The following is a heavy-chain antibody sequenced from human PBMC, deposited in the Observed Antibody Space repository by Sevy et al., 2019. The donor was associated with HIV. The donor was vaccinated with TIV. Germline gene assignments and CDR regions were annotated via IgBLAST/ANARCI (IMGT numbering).Heavy chain of an antibody. Sequence: GGSLRLSCGASGFTFSTYWMSWVRQAPGKGLEWVANINQDGSQKYYVDSVKGRFTISKDNTKNSLYLQMSSLRAEDTAVYYCAREFDGGPDYWGQGTLVTVSS. J-gene: IGHJ4*02. CDR1: GFTFSTYW. V-gene: IGHV3-7*01. CDR3: AREFDGGPDY. CDR2: INQDGSQK. D-gene: IGHD3-9*01.